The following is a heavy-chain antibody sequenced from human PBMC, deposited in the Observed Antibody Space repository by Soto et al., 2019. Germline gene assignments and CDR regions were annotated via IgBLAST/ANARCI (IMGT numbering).Heavy chain of an antibody. D-gene: IGHD3-9*01. J-gene: IGHJ3*02. CDR1: GYTFTGYY. V-gene: IGHV1-2*04. Sequence: ASVKVSCKASGYTFTGYYMHWVRQAPGQGLEWMGWINPNSGGTNYAQKFQGWVTMTRDTSISTAYMELSRLRSDDTAVYYCARELRYFDWLLSFDAFDIWGQGTMVTV. CDR3: ARELRYFDWLLSFDAFDI. CDR2: INPNSGGT.